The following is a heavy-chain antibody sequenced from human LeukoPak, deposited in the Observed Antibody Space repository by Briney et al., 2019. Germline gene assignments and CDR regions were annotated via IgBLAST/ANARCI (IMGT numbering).Heavy chain of an antibody. V-gene: IGHV3-9*01. J-gene: IGHJ4*02. CDR1: GFTFDDYA. CDR2: ISGNSGSI. Sequence: GGALRLSCAASGFTFDDYAMHWVRQAPEKGLEWVSGISGNSGSIGYADSVKGRFTISRDNAKNSLYLQMNSLRAEDTALYYCAKGLSPDGSGSSDYWGQGTLVTVSS. CDR3: AKGLSPDGSGSSDY. D-gene: IGHD3-10*01.